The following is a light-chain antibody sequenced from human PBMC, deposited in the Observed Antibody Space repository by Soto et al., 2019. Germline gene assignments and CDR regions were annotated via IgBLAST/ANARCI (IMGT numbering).Light chain of an antibody. CDR1: QSVSSY. J-gene: IGKJ5*01. V-gene: IGKV3-11*01. Sequence: EIVLTQSPATQSLSPGEGATLSCRASQSVSSYLAWYQQKPGQAPRLLIYDASNRATGIPARFSGSGSGTDFTLTISSLEPEDFAVYYCQQRSNWPPITFGQGTRLESK. CDR2: DAS. CDR3: QQRSNWPPIT.